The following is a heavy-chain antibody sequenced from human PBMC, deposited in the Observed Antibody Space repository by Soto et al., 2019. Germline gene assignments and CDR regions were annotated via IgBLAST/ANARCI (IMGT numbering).Heavy chain of an antibody. CDR3: AKDLRITFGGVFVSRNPFDY. V-gene: IGHV3-23*01. CDR1: GFTFSSYA. J-gene: IGHJ4*02. CDR2: ISGSGRST. Sequence: GGSLRLSCAASGFTFSSYAMSWVRQAPGKGLEWVSAISGSGRSTYYADSVKGRFTISRDNSKNTLYLQMHSLRAADTDVYCCAKDLRITFGGVFVSRNPFDYWGQGTLVTVSS. D-gene: IGHD3-16*02.